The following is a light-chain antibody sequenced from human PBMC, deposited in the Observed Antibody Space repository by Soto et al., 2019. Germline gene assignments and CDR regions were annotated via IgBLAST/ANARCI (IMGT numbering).Light chain of an antibody. CDR1: QSVSNNY. CDR3: QQYGSSGT. Sequence: EIVLTPSPGTLSLSPCERATLSPRASQSVSNNYLAWYQQKPGQAPRLLIYGASNRATGIPDRFSGSGSGTDFTLTISRLEPEDFAVYYCQQYGSSGTFGQGTKVDI. J-gene: IGKJ1*01. V-gene: IGKV3-20*01. CDR2: GAS.